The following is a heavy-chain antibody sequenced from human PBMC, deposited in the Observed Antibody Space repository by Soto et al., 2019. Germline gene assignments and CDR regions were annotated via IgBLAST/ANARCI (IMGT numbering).Heavy chain of an antibody. CDR1: GFTFSNVW. CDR2: IKSRTENEPT. D-gene: IGHD2-2*01. J-gene: IGHJ4*02. Sequence: PGGSLRLSCAARGFTFSNVWLSWVRQGPGKGLEWLGRIKSRTENEPTDYASPARGSFIISSDDSKNMLYLQLNSLKSEATGVYYCVTVLPHANSWFDYWGQGTPVTVSS. V-gene: IGHV3-15*01. CDR3: VTVLPHANSWFDY.